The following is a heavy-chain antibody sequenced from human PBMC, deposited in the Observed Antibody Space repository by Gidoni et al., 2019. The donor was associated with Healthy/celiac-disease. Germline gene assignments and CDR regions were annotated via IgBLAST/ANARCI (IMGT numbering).Heavy chain of an antibody. Sequence: QVQLVQSGAEVKKPGASVKVSCKASGYTFTGYYMHWVRQAPGQGLEWMGWINPNSGGTNYAQKFQGWVTMTRDTSISTAYMELSRLRSDDTAVYYCARAGTSLGSSYYYCGMDVWGQGTTVTVSS. CDR1: GYTFTGYY. J-gene: IGHJ6*02. CDR3: ARAGTSLGSSYYYCGMDV. D-gene: IGHD2-2*01. CDR2: INPNSGGT. V-gene: IGHV1-2*04.